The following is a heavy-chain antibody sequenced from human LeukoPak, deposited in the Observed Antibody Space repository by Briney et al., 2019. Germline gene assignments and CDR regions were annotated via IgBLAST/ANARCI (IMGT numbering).Heavy chain of an antibody. CDR3: ARDTSEGDYAWWFDP. CDR1: GGTFSSYA. Sequence: SVKVSCKASGGTFSSYAISWVRQAPGQGLEWMGGIIPIFGTANYAQKFQGRVTITADRSTSTAYMELSSLRSEDTAVYYCARDTSEGDYAWWFDPWGQGTLVTVAS. D-gene: IGHD3-16*01. CDR2: IIPIFGTA. V-gene: IGHV1-69*06. J-gene: IGHJ5*02.